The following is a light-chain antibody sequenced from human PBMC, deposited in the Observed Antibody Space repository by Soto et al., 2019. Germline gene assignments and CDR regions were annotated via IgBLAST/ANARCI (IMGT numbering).Light chain of an antibody. CDR1: SSDVGSYNL. CDR3: CSYAGGDTFV. CDR2: EGS. Sequence: QSALTQPASVSGSPGQSITISCTGTSSDVGSYNLVSWYHQHPGKAPKLMIYEGSKRPSGVSNRFSGSKSGNTASLTISGIQAEDEADYYCCSYAGGDTFVFGTGTKLTVL. J-gene: IGLJ1*01. V-gene: IGLV2-23*01.